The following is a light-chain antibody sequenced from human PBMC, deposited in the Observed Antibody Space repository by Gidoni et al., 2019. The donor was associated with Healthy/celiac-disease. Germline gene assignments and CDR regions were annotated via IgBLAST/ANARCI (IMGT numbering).Light chain of an antibody. CDR2: GAS. CDR1: QSVSSN. V-gene: IGKV3-15*01. Sequence: DIVMTQSPATLSVSPGERATLSCRARQSVSSNLAWYQQKPGQAPRLLIYGASTRATGIPARFSGSGSGTEFTLTISSRQSEDFAVYYCQQYNNWPPWTFGQGTKVEIK. CDR3: QQYNNWPPWT. J-gene: IGKJ1*01.